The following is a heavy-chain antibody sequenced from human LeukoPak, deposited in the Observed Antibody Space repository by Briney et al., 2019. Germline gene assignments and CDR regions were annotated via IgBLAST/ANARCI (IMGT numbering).Heavy chain of an antibody. CDR1: GFTVSSNY. CDR3: ASDIWYYGTDV. D-gene: IGHD3-16*01. J-gene: IGHJ6*04. V-gene: IGHV3-11*04. CDR2: ISSSGSTI. Sequence: GGSLRLSCAASGFTVSSNYMSWVRQAPGKGLEWVSYISSSGSTIYYADSVKGRFTISRDNAKNSLYLQMNSLRAEDTAVYCCASDIWYYGTDVWGKGTTVTVSS.